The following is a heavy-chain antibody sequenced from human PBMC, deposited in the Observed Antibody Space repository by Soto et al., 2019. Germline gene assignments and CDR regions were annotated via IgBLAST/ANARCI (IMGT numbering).Heavy chain of an antibody. J-gene: IGHJ6*02. CDR1: GGSISSSSYY. CDR2: IYYSGST. V-gene: IGHV4-39*01. Sequence: SETLSLTCTVSGGSISSSSYYWGWIRQPPGKGLEWIGSIYYSGSTYYNPSLKSRVTISVDTSKNQFSLKLSSVTAADTAVYYWARGSSMVGGVLLPVPYALAVWGQATTVTVSS. D-gene: IGHD3-10*01. CDR3: ARGSSMVGGVLLPVPYALAV.